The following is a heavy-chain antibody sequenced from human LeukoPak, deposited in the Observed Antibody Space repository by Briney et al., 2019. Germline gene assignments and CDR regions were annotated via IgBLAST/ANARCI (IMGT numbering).Heavy chain of an antibody. CDR2: MNPDSGVT. CDR1: GYTFTGYY. J-gene: IGHJ4*02. CDR3: ARDLRGLGDYFDY. D-gene: IGHD3-16*01. Sequence: ASVKVSCKASGYTFTGYYIHWVRQAPGQGLQWMGWMNPDSGVTDYAQNFQGRVTMTRDTSISTAYMELSSLRSDDTAVYYCARDLRGLGDYFDYWGQGTLVTVSS. V-gene: IGHV1-2*02.